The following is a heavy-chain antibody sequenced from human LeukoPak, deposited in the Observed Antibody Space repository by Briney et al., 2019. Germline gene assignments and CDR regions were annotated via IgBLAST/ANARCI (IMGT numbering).Heavy chain of an antibody. D-gene: IGHD2-2*01. CDR1: GFTFSNYT. V-gene: IGHV3-30-3*01. CDR3: VATSGSSTN. J-gene: IGHJ4*02. Sequence: GGSLRLSYVASGFTFSNYTMHSVRQAPGKWLEWVAVVSYGGTIKSYAECVKSRLTISRDNSQITLYLQMTSLRAEDTAVYYCVATSGSSTNWGQGTLVTVSS. CDR2: VSYGGTIK.